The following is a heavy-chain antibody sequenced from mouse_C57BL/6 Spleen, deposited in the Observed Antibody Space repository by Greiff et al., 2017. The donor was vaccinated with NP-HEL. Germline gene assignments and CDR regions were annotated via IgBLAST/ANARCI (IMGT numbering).Heavy chain of an antibody. J-gene: IGHJ2*01. CDR2: IDPENGDT. CDR1: GFNIKDDY. D-gene: IGHD2-3*01. CDR3: TTLDGYTDY. V-gene: IGHV14-4*01. Sequence: EVKLMESGAELVRPGASVKLSCTASGFNIKDDYMHWVKQRPEQGLEWIGWIDPENGDTEYASKFQGKATITADTSSNTAYLQLSSLTSEDTAVYYCTTLDGYTDYWGQGTTLTVSS.